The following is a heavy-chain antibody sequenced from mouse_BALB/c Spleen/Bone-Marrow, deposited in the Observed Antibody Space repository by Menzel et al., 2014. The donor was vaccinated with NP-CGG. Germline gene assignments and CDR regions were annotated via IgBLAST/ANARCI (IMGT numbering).Heavy chain of an antibody. CDR1: GYTFSSYW. V-gene: IGHV1-9*01. Sequence: VQGAESGAELMKPGASVKISCKATGYTFSSYWIEWVKQRPGHGLEWIGEILPGSGSTNYNEKFKGKATFTADTSSNTAYMQLSSLTSEDSAVYYCAREDGLWYLDVWRAGTTVTVSS. CDR3: AREDGLWYLDV. D-gene: IGHD1-1*01. J-gene: IGHJ1*01. CDR2: ILPGSGST.